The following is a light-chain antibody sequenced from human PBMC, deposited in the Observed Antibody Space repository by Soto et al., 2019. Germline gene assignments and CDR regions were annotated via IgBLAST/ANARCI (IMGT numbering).Light chain of an antibody. Sequence: DIQMTQSPSSLSASVGDRVTITCRASQSISSYLNWYQQKPGKAPKLLIYAASSLQSGVPSSFSGSGSGTDFTLIISGQPAQDLATFYCQQSYSTPGFTFGPGTKVDIK. CDR1: QSISSY. CDR2: AAS. CDR3: QQSYSTPGFT. V-gene: IGKV1-39*01. J-gene: IGKJ3*01.